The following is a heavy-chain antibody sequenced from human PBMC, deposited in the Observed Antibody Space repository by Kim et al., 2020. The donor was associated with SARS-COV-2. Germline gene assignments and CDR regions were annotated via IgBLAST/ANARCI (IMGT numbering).Heavy chain of an antibody. CDR1: GFTFSSYA. CDR2: IYSGGSST. V-gene: IGHV3-23*03. CDR3: ATPGYSSGWYGFGYFQH. J-gene: IGHJ1*01. Sequence: GGSLRLSCAASGFTFSSYAMSWVRQAPGKGLEWVSVIYSGGSSTYYADSVKGRFTISRDNSKNTLYLQMNSLRAEDTAVYYCATPGYSSGWYGFGYFQHWGQGTLVTVSS. D-gene: IGHD6-19*01.